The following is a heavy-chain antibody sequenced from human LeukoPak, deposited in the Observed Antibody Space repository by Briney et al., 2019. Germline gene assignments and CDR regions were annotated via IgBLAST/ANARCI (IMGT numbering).Heavy chain of an antibody. CDR2: IYTSGST. V-gene: IGHV4-4*07. CDR1: GDSISSKY. D-gene: IGHD3-10*01. J-gene: IGHJ3*01. Sequence: PSETLSLTCTVSGDSISSKYWSWIRQPAGKGLEWIGRIYTSGSTNYNPSLKSRVTMSVDTSRNQFSLKLSSVTAADTAVYYCARALFSGDDAFDVWGQGTMVTVSS. CDR3: ARALFSGDDAFDV.